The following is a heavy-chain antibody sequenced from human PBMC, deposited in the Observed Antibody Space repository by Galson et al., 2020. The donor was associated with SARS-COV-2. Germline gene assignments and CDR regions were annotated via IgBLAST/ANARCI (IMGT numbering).Heavy chain of an antibody. V-gene: IGHV1-2*02. J-gene: IGHJ5*02. D-gene: IGHD3-10*01. CDR3: ARVGGWEFGELAWFDP. CDR2: INPNSGGT. CDR1: GYTFTGYY. Sequence: ASVKVSCKASGYTFTGYYMHWVRQAPGQGLEWMGWINPNSGGTNYAQKFQGRVTMTRDTSISTAYMELSRLRSDDTAVYYCARVGGWEFGELAWFDPWGQGTLVTVSS.